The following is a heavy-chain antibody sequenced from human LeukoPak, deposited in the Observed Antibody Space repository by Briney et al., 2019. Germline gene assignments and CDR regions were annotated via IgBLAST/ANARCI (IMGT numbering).Heavy chain of an antibody. CDR1: GGTFSDYV. CDR2: ISPLLGAS. D-gene: IGHD3-9*01. V-gene: IGHV1-69*13. J-gene: IGHJ4*02. Sequence: ASVKVSFKASGGTFSDYVISWVRQAPGQGLNWMGGISPLLGASKHTQNFHDRVTITADESTTTAYMELSDLRSADTAVYYCGTYDVLTGFEYWGQGTLVTVSS. CDR3: GTYDVLTGFEY.